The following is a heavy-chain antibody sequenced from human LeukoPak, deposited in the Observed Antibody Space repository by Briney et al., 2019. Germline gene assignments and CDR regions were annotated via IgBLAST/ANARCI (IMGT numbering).Heavy chain of an antibody. CDR3: ASSRSSSSAFDI. CDR2: TYYRSEWYN. J-gene: IGHJ3*02. Sequence: SPTLSLTCALSGDSVSSNSAAWNWIRQSPSRGLEWLGRTYYRSEWYNDYAVSVKSRITINPDTSKNQFSLQLNSVTPEDTAVYYCASSRSSSSAFDIWGQGTMVTVSS. D-gene: IGHD6-13*01. V-gene: IGHV6-1*01. CDR1: GDSVSSNSAA.